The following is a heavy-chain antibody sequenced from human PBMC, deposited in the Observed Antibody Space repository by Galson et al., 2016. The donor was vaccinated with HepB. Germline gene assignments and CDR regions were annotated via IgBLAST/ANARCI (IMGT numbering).Heavy chain of an antibody. D-gene: IGHD2-21*02. CDR1: GFTFSNYV. CDR2: ISCSGTNT. J-gene: IGHJ6*02. CDR3: AKSLLGVTLVSYYYGMDV. Sequence: SLRLSCAASGFTFSNYVMNWVRQAPGKGLEWVSAISCSGTNTYYEDSVKGRFTISRDNSKNTLFLQMNSLRAEDTAVYYCAKSLLGVTLVSYYYGMDVWGQGTTVTVPS. V-gene: IGHV3-23*01.